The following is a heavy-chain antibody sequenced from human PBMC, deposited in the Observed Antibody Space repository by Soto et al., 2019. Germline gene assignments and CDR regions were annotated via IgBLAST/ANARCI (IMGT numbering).Heavy chain of an antibody. V-gene: IGHV4-39*07. Sequence: SETLSLTCTVSGGSISSSSYYWGWIRQPPGKGLEWIGSIYYSGSTNYNPSLKSRVTISVDTSKNQFSLKLSSVTAADTAVYYCARDTDDYRGMDVWGKGTTVTVSS. J-gene: IGHJ6*03. D-gene: IGHD4-4*01. CDR2: IYYSGST. CDR1: GGSISSSSYY. CDR3: ARDTDDYRGMDV.